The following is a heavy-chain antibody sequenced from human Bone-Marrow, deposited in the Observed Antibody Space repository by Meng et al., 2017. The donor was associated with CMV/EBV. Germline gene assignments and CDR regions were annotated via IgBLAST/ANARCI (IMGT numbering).Heavy chain of an antibody. Sequence: CPFSCFSRTTGVVVVCCLPQPPGDPLYWLALFYWDDDHRYRPPLNSRLTLTKATSKNQVALSMTNVPPLDTATYYCAHRQSTAGQFDYWGQGILVTVSS. V-gene: IGHV2-5*02. D-gene: IGHD6-13*01. CDR2: FYWDDDH. CDR1: CFSRTTGVVV. CDR3: AHRQSTAGQFDY. J-gene: IGHJ4*02.